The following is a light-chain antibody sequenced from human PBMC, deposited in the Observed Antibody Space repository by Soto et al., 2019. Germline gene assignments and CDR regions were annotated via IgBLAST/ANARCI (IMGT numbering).Light chain of an antibody. CDR2: EGS. J-gene: IGLJ1*01. V-gene: IGLV2-23*01. CDR3: CSYAGGANG. CDR1: SSDVGSYKF. Sequence: QSVLTQPASVSGSPGQSITVSCTGTSSDVGSYKFVSGYQQYPVKAPKLMIYEGSKRPSGVSDRFSGSKSGNTASLTISGPPAEDEADYFCCSYAGGANGFGSGTKVTV.